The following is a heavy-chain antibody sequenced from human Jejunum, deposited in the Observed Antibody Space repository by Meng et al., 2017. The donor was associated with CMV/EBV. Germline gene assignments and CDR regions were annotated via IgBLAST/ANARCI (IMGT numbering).Heavy chain of an antibody. CDR3: ARGMGIGVDWDETFDV. Sequence: YSFIGYSMHWVRQAPGQGLEWMGWINPKTGGINYPQKFRGRVTMTRDTSIRTVYMELRRLTSDDTAVYYCARGMGIGVDWDETFDVWGQGTMVTVSS. V-gene: IGHV1-2*02. CDR2: INPKTGGI. D-gene: IGHD2-21*01. J-gene: IGHJ3*01. CDR1: YSFIGYS.